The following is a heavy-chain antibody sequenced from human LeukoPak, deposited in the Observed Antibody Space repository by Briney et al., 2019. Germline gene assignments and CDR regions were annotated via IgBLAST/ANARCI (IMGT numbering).Heavy chain of an antibody. V-gene: IGHV3-23*01. Sequence: AGGSLRLSCAASGFTFSSYAMSWVRQAPGKGLEWVSAISGSGGSTYYADSVKGRFTISRDNSKNTLYLQMNSLRAEDTAVYYCAKGGQGDVLRFSEWLSEETYYFDYWGQGTLVTVSS. CDR1: GFTFSSYA. J-gene: IGHJ4*02. D-gene: IGHD3-3*01. CDR3: AKGGQGDVLRFSEWLSEETYYFDY. CDR2: ISGSGGST.